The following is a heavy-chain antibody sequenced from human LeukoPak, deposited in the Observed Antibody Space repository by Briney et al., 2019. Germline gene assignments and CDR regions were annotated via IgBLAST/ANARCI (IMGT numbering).Heavy chain of an antibody. CDR1: GFTVSSNY. CDR3: AGRSMYYYGSGSYSYDY. CDR2: IYSGGST. D-gene: IGHD3-10*01. V-gene: IGHV3-53*01. Sequence: GGSLRLSCAASGFTVSSNYMSWVRQAPGKGLEWVSVIYSGGSTYYADSVKGRFTISRDNSKNTLYLQMNSLRAEDTAVYYCAGRSMYYYGSGSYSYDYWGQGTLVTVSS. J-gene: IGHJ4*02.